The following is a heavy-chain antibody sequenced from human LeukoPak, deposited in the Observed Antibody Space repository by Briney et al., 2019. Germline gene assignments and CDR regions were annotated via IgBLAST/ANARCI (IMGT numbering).Heavy chain of an antibody. Sequence: GESLKISRKGSGYSFTSYWIGWVRQMPGKGLEWMGIIYPGDSDTRYSPSFQGQVTISADKSISTAYLQWSSLKASDTAMYYCARQRLDIVVTEGFDYWGQGTLVTVSS. J-gene: IGHJ4*02. CDR3: ARQRLDIVVTEGFDY. V-gene: IGHV5-51*01. D-gene: IGHD2-15*01. CDR2: IYPGDSDT. CDR1: GYSFTSYW.